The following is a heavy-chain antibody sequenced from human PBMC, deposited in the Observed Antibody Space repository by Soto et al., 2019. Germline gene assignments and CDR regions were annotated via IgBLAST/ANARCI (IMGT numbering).Heavy chain of an antibody. CDR1: GFTFSSYG. CDR2: ISYDGSNK. J-gene: IGHJ4*02. Sequence: QVQLVESGGGVVQPGRSLRLSCAPSGFTFSSYGMHWVRQAPGKGLEWVAVISYDGSNKYYADSVKGRFTISRDNSKNTLYLQMNSLRAEDTAVYYCAKDLYCGGDCYFFDYWGQGTLVTVSS. D-gene: IGHD2-21*02. V-gene: IGHV3-30*18. CDR3: AKDLYCGGDCYFFDY.